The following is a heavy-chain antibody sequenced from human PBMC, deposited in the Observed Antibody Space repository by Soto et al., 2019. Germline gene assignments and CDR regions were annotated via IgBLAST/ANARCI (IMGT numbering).Heavy chain of an antibody. V-gene: IGHV3-23*01. CDR3: AKGFIVGATTPEFDY. CDR2: ISGSGGNT. CDR1: GFTFSSYA. D-gene: IGHD1-26*01. J-gene: IGHJ4*02. Sequence: EVQLLESGGTLVQPGGSLRLSCVASGFTFSSYAMSWVRQAPGKGLEWVSAISGSGGNTYYADSVKGRFTISRDNSKNTLYLQMNSLRAEDTAVYYCAKGFIVGATTPEFDYWGQGNLVTVSS.